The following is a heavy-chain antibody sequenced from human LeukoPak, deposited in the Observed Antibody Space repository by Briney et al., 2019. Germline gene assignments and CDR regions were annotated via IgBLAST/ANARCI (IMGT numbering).Heavy chain of an antibody. CDR3: ARQRGYSSSWYPSNWFDP. J-gene: IGHJ5*02. CDR2: IYTSGST. V-gene: IGHV4-4*09. Sequence: SETLSLTCTVSGGSISSYYWSWIRQPPGKGLECIGYIYTSGSTNYNPSLKSRVTISVDTSKNQFSLKLSSVTAADTAVYYCARQRGYSSSWYPSNWFDPWGQGTLVTVSS. D-gene: IGHD6-13*01. CDR1: GGSISSYY.